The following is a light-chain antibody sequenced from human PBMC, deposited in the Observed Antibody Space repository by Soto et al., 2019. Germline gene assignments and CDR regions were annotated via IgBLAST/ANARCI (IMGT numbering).Light chain of an antibody. CDR3: QQYGSSPRT. CDR2: GAS. Sequence: EIVVTQSAGTLSLSQGERATLSCRASQSVSSGYLAWYQHKPGQAPRLLIFGASIRSAGIPDRFTGSGSGADFTLTISRLEPEDFAVYYCQQYGSSPRTFGQGTKVDIK. J-gene: IGKJ1*01. CDR1: QSVSSGY. V-gene: IGKV3-20*01.